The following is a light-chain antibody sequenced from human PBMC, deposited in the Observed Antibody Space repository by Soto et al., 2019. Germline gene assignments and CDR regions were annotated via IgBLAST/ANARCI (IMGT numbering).Light chain of an antibody. J-gene: IGKJ2*01. CDR2: GAS. CDR1: QSISSN. Sequence: EIVMTQSPATLSVSPGERVTLSCRASQSISSNLVWYQQKPGQAPRLLMYGASARATGIPARFSGSGSGTEFILTISSLQSEDFAVYYCQQYDNWPRTFGQGTKLEIK. CDR3: QQYDNWPRT. V-gene: IGKV3-15*01.